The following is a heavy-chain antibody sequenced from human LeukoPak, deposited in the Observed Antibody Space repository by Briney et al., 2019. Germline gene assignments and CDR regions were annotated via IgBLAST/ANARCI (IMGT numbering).Heavy chain of an antibody. CDR1: GGSISSSSYY. Sequence: PSETLSLTCTVSGGSISSSSYYWGWIRQPPGKGLEWIGSIYYSGSTYYNPSLKSRVTISVDTSKNQFSLKLGSVTAADTAVYYCARFVYGSGGGSWFDPWGQGTLVTVSS. J-gene: IGHJ5*02. D-gene: IGHD3-10*01. CDR2: IYYSGST. V-gene: IGHV4-39*07. CDR3: ARFVYGSGGGSWFDP.